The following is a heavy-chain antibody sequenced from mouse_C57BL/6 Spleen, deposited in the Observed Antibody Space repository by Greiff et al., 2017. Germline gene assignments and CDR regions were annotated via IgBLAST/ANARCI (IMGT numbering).Heavy chain of an antibody. CDR3: ARGEVYYGNYDYAMDY. V-gene: IGHV5-17*01. D-gene: IGHD2-1*01. CDR2: ISSGSSTI. Sequence: EVKLVESGGGLVKPGGSLKLSCAASGFTFSDYGMHWVRQAPEKGLEWVAYISSGSSTIYYADTVKGRFTISRDNAKNTLFLQMTRLRSEDTAMYYCARGEVYYGNYDYAMDYWGQGTSVTVSS. J-gene: IGHJ4*01. CDR1: GFTFSDYG.